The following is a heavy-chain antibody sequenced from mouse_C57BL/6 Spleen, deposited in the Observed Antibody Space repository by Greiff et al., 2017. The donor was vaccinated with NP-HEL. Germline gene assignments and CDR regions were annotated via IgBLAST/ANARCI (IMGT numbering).Heavy chain of an antibody. CDR3: ARGNYDYPYAMDY. D-gene: IGHD2-4*01. CDR2: IYPRSGNT. CDR1: GYTFTSYG. J-gene: IGHJ4*01. Sequence: VKLMESGAELARPGASVKLSCKASGYTFTSYGISWVKQRTGQGLEWIGEIYPRSGNTYYNEKFKGKATLTADKSSSTAYMELRSLTSEDSAVYFCARGNYDYPYAMDYWGQGTSVTVSS. V-gene: IGHV1-81*01.